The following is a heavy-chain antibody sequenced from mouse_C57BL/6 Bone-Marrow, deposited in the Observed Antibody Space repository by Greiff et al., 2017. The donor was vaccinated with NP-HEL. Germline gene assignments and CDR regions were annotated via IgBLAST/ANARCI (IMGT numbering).Heavy chain of an antibody. D-gene: IGHD2-2*01. CDR3: ARATMVTTIDY. CDR2: ISYDGSN. Sequence: ESGPGLVKPSQSLSLTCSVTGYSITSGYYWNWIRQFPGNKLEWMGYISYDGSNNYNPSLKNRISITRDTSQNQFFLKLNSVTTEDTATYYCARATMVTTIDYWGQGTTLTVSS. V-gene: IGHV3-6*01. J-gene: IGHJ2*01. CDR1: GYSITSGYY.